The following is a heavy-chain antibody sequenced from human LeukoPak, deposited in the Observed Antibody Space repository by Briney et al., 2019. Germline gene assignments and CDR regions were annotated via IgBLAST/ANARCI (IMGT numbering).Heavy chain of an antibody. D-gene: IGHD6-6*01. CDR1: GGSISSYY. J-gene: IGHJ5*02. CDR2: IHSSGRT. Sequence: SETLSLTCTVSGGSISSYYWSWIRQPPGKGLEWIGYIHSSGRTSYKSSLKSRVTISVDTSKNQFSLKLSSVTPSDTAVYFCARHEAVVNELDLWGQGSLVTVSS. V-gene: IGHV4-59*08. CDR3: ARHEAVVNELDL.